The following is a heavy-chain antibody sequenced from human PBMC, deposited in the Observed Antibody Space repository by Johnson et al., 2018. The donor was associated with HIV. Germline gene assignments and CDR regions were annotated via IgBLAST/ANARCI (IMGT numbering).Heavy chain of an antibody. Sequence: EVQLVESGGGVVQPGRSLRLSCAASGFTFDDYAMHWVRQAPGKGLEWVSGISWNSGNIGYADSVKGRFTISRDNAKNSLYLQMNSLRAEDTALYYCAKDMRYSGGNGAFDIWGQGTMVTVSS. CDR2: ISWNSGNI. CDR3: AKDMRYSGGNGAFDI. J-gene: IGHJ3*02. CDR1: GFTFDDYA. V-gene: IGHV3-9*01. D-gene: IGHD1-26*01.